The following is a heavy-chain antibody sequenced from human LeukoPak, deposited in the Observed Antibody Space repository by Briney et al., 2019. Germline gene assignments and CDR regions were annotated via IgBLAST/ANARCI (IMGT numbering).Heavy chain of an antibody. CDR1: GASINTYY. Sequence: SETLSLTCTVSGASINTYYWSWIRQPPGKGLEWIGYIYYSGGTNYNPSLKSRVTISVDTSKNQFSLRLSSVTAADTAVHYCARTLAFGGVHAPWGQGTLVTVSS. J-gene: IGHJ5*02. CDR2: IYYSGGT. V-gene: IGHV4-59*01. CDR3: ARTLAFGGVHAP. D-gene: IGHD3-16*01.